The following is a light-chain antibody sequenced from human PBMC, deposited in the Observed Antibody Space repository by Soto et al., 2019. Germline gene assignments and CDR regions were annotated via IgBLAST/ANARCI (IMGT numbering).Light chain of an antibody. CDR2: EDS. V-gene: IGLV2-23*01. CDR3: CSYAGSSTSWV. J-gene: IGLJ3*02. CDR1: SSDAGNYNF. Sequence: QSALTQPASVSGSPGQSITISCTGTSSDAGNYNFVSWYQQHPGKAPKVIIYEDSTRPSGVSNRISGSKSGNTASLTISGLQAEDKADYYCCSYAGSSTSWVFGGGTKVTVL.